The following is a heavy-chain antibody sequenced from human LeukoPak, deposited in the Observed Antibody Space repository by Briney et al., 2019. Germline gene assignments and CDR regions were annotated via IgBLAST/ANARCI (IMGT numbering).Heavy chain of an antibody. V-gene: IGHV3-23*01. D-gene: IGHD5-24*01. CDR1: GFTFSRYG. Sequence: GGSLRLSCAASGFTFSRYGMSWVRQAPGKGLEWVSAISYSGGSTYYAASVKGRFTISRDNSKNTLYLQMTSMRAEDTAVYYCAKDRNRRRDLAYWGQGTLATVPS. CDR3: AKDRNRRRDLAY. J-gene: IGHJ4*02. CDR2: ISYSGGST.